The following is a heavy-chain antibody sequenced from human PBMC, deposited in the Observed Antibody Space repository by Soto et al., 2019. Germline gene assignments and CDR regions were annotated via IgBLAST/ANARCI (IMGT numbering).Heavy chain of an antibody. CDR1: GDTFTSYG. CDR2: ISVYNGNT. J-gene: IGHJ4*02. V-gene: IGHV1-18*01. D-gene: IGHD1-26*01. Sequence: QVQLVQSGTEVKKPGASVKVSCKASGDTFTSYGISWVRQAPGQGLEWMGWISVYNGNTNYAQKLQGRVTMTTDTSTSTAYMELRGLRSDETAVYYCARSKVGATMERYFDHWGQGTLVTVSS. CDR3: ARSKVGATMERYFDH.